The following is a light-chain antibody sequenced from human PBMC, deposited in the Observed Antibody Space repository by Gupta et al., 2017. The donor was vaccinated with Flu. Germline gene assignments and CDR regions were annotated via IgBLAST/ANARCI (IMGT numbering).Light chain of an antibody. Sequence: ERVTIAVRTSQSMNRVLKWYQQKTGKAPQVLIYGASSLATGVSSRFRGSGSGTDFTLTINNLQPEDFATYYCQQSYITTLTFGGGTKVEIK. CDR2: GAS. J-gene: IGKJ4*01. V-gene: IGKV1-39*01. CDR3: QQSYITTLT. CDR1: QSMNRV.